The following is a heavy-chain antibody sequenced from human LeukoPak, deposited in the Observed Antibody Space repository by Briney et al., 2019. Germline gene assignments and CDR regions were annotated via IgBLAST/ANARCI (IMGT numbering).Heavy chain of an antibody. V-gene: IGHV1-2*02. CDR3: AIDLWAKDFQGGDY. J-gene: IGHJ4*02. CDR2: INPNSGGT. CDR1: GYTFTDYY. D-gene: IGHD3-16*01. Sequence: ASVKVSCKASGYTFTDYYMHWVRQAPGQGLEWMGWINPNSGGTNYAQKFQGRVTMTRDTSISTAYMELSRLRSDDTAVYYCAIDLWAKDFQGGDYWGQGTLVTVSS.